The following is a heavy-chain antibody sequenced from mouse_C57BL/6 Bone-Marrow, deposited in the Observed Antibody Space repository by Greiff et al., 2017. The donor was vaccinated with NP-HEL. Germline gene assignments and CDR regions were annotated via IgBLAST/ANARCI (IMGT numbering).Heavy chain of an antibody. V-gene: IGHV1-52*01. D-gene: IGHD1-1*01. Sequence: QVQLQQPGAELVRPGSSVKLSCKASGYTFTSYWMHWVKQRPIQGLEWIGNIDPSDSETHYNQKFKDKATLTVDKSSSTAYMQLSSLTSEDSAVYYCARFRQGRSRYAMDYWGQGTSVTVSS. CDR1: GYTFTSYW. CDR3: ARFRQGRSRYAMDY. CDR2: IDPSDSET. J-gene: IGHJ4*01.